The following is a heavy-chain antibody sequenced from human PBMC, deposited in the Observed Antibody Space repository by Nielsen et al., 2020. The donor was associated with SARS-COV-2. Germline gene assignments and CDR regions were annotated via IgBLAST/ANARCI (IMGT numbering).Heavy chain of an antibody. V-gene: IGHV3-69-1*01. Sequence: GESLKISCEASGFTFRLYAMNWVRQAPGKGLEWVSFLSSSGNIQYADSVKGRFTISRDNAKNSVYLQMNTLRPEDTAVYYCAREIFDVWGRGTLVTVSS. CDR1: GFTFRLYA. J-gene: IGHJ2*01. CDR2: LSSSGNI. CDR3: AREIFDV.